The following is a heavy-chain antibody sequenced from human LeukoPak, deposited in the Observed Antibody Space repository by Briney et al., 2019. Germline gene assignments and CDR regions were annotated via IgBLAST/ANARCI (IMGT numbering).Heavy chain of an antibody. V-gene: IGHV1-2*02. CDR3: ARHGRYDYYYYYGMDV. CDR2: INPNSGGT. J-gene: IGHJ6*02. D-gene: IGHD3-16*01. CDR1: GYTFTGYY. Sequence: ASVKVSCKASGYTFTGYYMHWVRQAPGQGLEWMGWINPNSGGTNYAQKFQGRVTMTRDTSISTAYMELRSLRSDDTAVYYCARHGRYDYYYYYGMDVWGQGTTVTVSS.